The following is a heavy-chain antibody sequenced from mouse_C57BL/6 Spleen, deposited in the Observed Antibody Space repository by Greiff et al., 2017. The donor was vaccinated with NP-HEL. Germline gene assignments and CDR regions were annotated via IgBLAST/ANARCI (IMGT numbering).Heavy chain of an antibody. CDR1: GYSITSGYY. D-gene: IGHD2-5*01. CDR3: ARGGHYSNYDAMDY. V-gene: IGHV3-6*01. Sequence: EVQLQESGPGLVKPSQSLSLTCSVTGYSITSGYYWNWIRQFPGNKLEWMGYISYDGSNNYNPSLKNRISITRDTSKNQFFLKLNSVTTEDTATYYCARGGHYSNYDAMDYWGQGTSVTVSS. CDR2: ISYDGSN. J-gene: IGHJ4*01.